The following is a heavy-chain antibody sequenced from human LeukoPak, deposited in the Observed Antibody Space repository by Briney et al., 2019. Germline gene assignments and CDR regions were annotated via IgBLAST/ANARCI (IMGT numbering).Heavy chain of an antibody. CDR2: IRSEGYGGTA. V-gene: IGHV3-49*04. D-gene: IGHD1-26*01. J-gene: IGHJ4*02. CDR3: TQSGTAIVGTTAAYYFDY. CDR1: GFTFGDYA. Sequence: PGRSLRLSCTASGFTFGDYAMSWVRQAPGKGLEWVGFIRSEGYGGTAEYAASVQGRFTISRDDSKSIAYLQMNSLKTADTAVYYCTQSGTAIVGTTAAYYFDYWGQGTLVTVSS.